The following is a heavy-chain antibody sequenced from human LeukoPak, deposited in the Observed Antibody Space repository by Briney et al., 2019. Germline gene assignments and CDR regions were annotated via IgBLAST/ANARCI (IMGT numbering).Heavy chain of an antibody. CDR2: ISGSGGST. CDR3: ANGQSYYYDSSGYYY. CDR1: GFTFSSYA. J-gene: IGHJ4*02. Sequence: GGSLRLSCAASGFTFSSYAMSWVRQAPEKGLEWVSAISGSGGSTYYADSVKGRFTISRDNSKNTLYLQMNSLRAEDTAVYYCANGQSYYYDSSGYYYGGQGTLVTVSS. V-gene: IGHV3-23*01. D-gene: IGHD3-22*01.